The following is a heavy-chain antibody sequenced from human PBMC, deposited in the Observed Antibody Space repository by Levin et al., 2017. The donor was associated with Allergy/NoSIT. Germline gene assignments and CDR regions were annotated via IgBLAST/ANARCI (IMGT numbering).Heavy chain of an antibody. CDR1: GYTFTGYY. D-gene: IGHD6-13*01. Sequence: ASVKVSCKASGYTFTGYYMHWVRQAPGQGLEWMGWINPNSGGTNYAQKFQGWVTMTRDTSISTAYMELSRLRSDDTAVYYCARGSVSGIAAAGIIDYWGQGTLVTVSS. CDR2: INPNSGGT. V-gene: IGHV1-2*04. J-gene: IGHJ4*02. CDR3: ARGSVSGIAAAGIIDY.